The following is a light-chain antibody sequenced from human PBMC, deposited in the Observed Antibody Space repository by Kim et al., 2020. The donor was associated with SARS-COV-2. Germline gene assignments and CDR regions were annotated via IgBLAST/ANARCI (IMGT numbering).Light chain of an antibody. CDR1: QSVSSNS. J-gene: IGKJ2*01. CDR3: QQYGTSLHT. Sequence: LSPGERAPLLCRASQSVSSNSLAWYQHRPGQAPRLLMYGASTRATGIPDRFSSSGSGTDFSLTISRLEPEDVAVYYCQQYGTSLHTFGQGTKLEIK. V-gene: IGKV3-20*01. CDR2: GAS.